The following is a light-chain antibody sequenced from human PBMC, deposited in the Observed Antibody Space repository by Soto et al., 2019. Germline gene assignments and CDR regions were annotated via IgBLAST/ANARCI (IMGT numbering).Light chain of an antibody. J-gene: IGLJ3*02. CDR3: QSYDSSLGGSKGV. CDR2: SNI. Sequence: QSVLTHPPSTSGAPGKGVTISCPGTSSDIGAGDDVHWYQQFPGTAPKLLIYSNINRPSGVPDRFAGSKSGTSASLAITGLQAEDEADYYCQSYDSSLGGSKGVFGGGTKLTVL. V-gene: IGLV1-40*01. CDR1: SSDIGAGDD.